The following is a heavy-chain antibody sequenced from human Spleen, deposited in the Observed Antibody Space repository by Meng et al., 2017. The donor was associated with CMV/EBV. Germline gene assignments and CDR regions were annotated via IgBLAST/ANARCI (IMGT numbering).Heavy chain of an antibody. CDR3: AKDPWAYSSSWFGGMDV. CDR1: RFTFDDYA. CDR2: INHNSGSI. V-gene: IGHV3-9*01. J-gene: IGHJ6*02. D-gene: IGHD6-13*01. Sequence: LSLTCAASRFTFDDYAMHWVRQAPGKGLEGVSDINHNSGSIDYADSVKGRFTISRDNSKNTLYLQMNSLRAEDTAVYYCAKDPWAYSSSWFGGMDVWGQGTTVTVSS.